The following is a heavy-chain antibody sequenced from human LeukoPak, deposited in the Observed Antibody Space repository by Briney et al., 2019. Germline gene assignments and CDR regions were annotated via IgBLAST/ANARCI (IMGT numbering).Heavy chain of an antibody. CDR1: GITFRNYW. V-gene: IGHV3-7*01. J-gene: IGHJ4*02. CDR2: INQDSSEK. D-gene: IGHD2-15*01. Sequence: GGSLRLSCVASGITFRNYWMSWVRQAPGKGLEWVANINQDSSEKYYVGSVKGRFTISRDNAKNSLYLQLNTLRPEDTAVYYCVQGWRDNWGQGTLVTVSS. CDR3: VQGWRDN.